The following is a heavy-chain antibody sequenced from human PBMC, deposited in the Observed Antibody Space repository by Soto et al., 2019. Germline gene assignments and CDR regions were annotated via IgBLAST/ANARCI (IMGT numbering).Heavy chain of an antibody. V-gene: IGHV4-59*02. Sequence: MQLQASGPGLVKPSETLSLTCNVSGASVSHGYWSWIRQPPGKGLDWIGFVYFGGSCNYNPALTSPAPISVETSKNQSSMNLTSVTPPDTAGYYCARSYYDSTGFAVDPWGQGTLVTVSS. CDR2: VYFGGSC. D-gene: IGHD3-22*01. CDR3: ARSYYDSTGFAVDP. J-gene: IGHJ5*02. CDR1: GASVSHGY.